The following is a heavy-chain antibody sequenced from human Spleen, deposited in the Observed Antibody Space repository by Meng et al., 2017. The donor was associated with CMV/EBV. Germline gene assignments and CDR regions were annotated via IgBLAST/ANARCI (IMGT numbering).Heavy chain of an antibody. D-gene: IGHD4-17*01. J-gene: IGHJ6*02. CDR3: AKVQLRTVTGSVTDV. CDR1: GFTFSSYA. Sequence: GGSLRLSCAASGFTFSSYAMAWVRQAPGKGLEWVSAVSGSGGSTYYADSVKGRFTISRDNSKNTLYLQMNSLRAEDTAVYYCAKVQLRTVTGSVTDVWGQGTTVTVSS. CDR2: VSGSGGST. V-gene: IGHV3-23*01.